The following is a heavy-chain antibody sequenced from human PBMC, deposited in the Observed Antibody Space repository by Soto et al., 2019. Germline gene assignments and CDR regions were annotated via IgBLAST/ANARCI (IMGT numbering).Heavy chain of an antibody. J-gene: IGHJ4*02. CDR3: ASFRGDGYYNL. CDR1: GFTLSDYY. CDR2: ISISGTTI. V-gene: IGHV3-11*01. Sequence: QVQLVESGGGLVKPGGSLRLSCAASGFTLSDYYMTWIRQAPGKGLEWVSDISISGTTIHYADSVRGRFTISRDNAKNSPWLKMNTLRAEDAAVYYCASFRGDGYYNLWGQGTLVTVSS. D-gene: IGHD3-9*01.